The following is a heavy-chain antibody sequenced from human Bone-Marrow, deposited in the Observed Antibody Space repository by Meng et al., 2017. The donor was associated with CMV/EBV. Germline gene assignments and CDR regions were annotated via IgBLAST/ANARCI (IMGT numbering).Heavy chain of an antibody. Sequence: LSLTCTVSGGSISSGDYYWSWIRQPPGKGLEWIGYIYYSGSTYYNPSLKSRVTISVDTSKNQFSLKLSSVTAADTAVYYCARELAGSGKSYYFDYWGQGTLVTVSS. CDR1: GGSISSGDYY. D-gene: IGHD3-10*01. CDR2: IYYSGST. J-gene: IGHJ4*02. CDR3: ARELAGSGKSYYFDY. V-gene: IGHV4-30-4*08.